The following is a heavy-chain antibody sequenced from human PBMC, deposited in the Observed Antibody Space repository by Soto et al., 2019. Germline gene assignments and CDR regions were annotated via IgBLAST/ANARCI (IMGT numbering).Heavy chain of an antibody. Sequence: PGGSLRLSCAASGFTFSGYAMSWVRQAPGKGLEWVSGLSGSGGTLYADSVKGRFTISRDNSKNTPYLQMNSLRAEDAAIYYCAKERDYDYVWGSSRYTSDYWGQGTLVTVSS. D-gene: IGHD3-16*02. CDR1: GFTFSGYA. CDR3: AKERDYDYVWGSSRYTSDY. J-gene: IGHJ4*02. V-gene: IGHV3-23*01. CDR2: LSGSGGT.